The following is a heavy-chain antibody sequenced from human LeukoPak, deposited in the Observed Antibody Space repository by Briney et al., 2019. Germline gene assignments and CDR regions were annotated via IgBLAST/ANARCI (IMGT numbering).Heavy chain of an antibody. D-gene: IGHD3-16*02. CDR2: ISSSSSYI. CDR3: ARGRTYDYVWGSYRWYSFDY. V-gene: IGHV3-21*01. CDR1: GFTFSSYS. J-gene: IGHJ4*02. Sequence: PGGSLRLSCAASGFTFSSYSMNWVRQAPGKGLEWVSSISSSSSYIYYADSVKGQFTISRDNAKNSLYLQMNSLRAEDTAVYYCARGRTYDYVWGSYRWYSFDYWGQGTLVTVSS.